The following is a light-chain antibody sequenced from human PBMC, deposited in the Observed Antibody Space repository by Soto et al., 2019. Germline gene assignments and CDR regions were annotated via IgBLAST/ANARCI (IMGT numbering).Light chain of an antibody. Sequence: EIVLTQSPGTLSLSPGERATLSCRASQSVSSNYVAWYQQKPGQTPKVLIYRAPSRATGIPDRFSGSGSGTDFTLTISRLEPEDFAMYYCQQYGSSPLTFGGGTKVDIK. CDR3: QQYGSSPLT. CDR2: RAP. J-gene: IGKJ4*01. V-gene: IGKV3-20*01. CDR1: QSVSSNY.